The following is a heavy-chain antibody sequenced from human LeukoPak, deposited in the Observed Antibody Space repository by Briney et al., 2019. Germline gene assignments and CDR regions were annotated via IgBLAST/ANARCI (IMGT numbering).Heavy chain of an antibody. J-gene: IGHJ4*02. D-gene: IGHD6-19*01. V-gene: IGHV4-59*01. CDR1: GDSISNYY. CDR2: MYNRGSA. Sequence: SETLSLTCTVSGDSISNYYWSWIRQSPGKELEWIGYMYNRGSAIYNPSLKSRVTISTDTSKNQFSLRLTSVTAADTAVYYCARAEKAVTGTLDSWGQGTLITVSS. CDR3: ARAEKAVTGTLDS.